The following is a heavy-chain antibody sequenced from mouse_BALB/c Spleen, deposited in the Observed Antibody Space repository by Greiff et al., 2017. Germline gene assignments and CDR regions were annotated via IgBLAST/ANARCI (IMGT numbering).Heavy chain of an antibody. D-gene: IGHD1-2*01. CDR1: GYSITSGYY. CDR2: ISYDGSN. V-gene: IGHV3-6*02. CDR3: AVITTATAWFAY. J-gene: IGHJ3*01. Sequence: EVKLLESGPGLVKPSQSLSLTCSVTGYSITSGYYWNWIRQFPGNKLEWMGYISYDGSNNYNPSLKNRISITRDTSKNQFFLKLNSVTTEDTATYYCAVITTATAWFAYWGQGTLVTVSA.